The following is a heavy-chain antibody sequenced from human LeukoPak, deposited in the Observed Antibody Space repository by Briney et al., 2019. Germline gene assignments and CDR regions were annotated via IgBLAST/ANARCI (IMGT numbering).Heavy chain of an antibody. CDR2: IHPEDSDT. CDR1: GYSFTNYW. J-gene: IGHJ4*02. Sequence: GESLKISCKGSGYSFTNYWIGWVRQMPGKGPEWMGIIHPEDSDTRYSPSFQGQVTFSADKSINTAYLQWSSLKASDTAMHYCARCPTTAVVTRADFWGQGTLVTVSS. V-gene: IGHV5-51*01. D-gene: IGHD4-23*01. CDR3: ARCPTTAVVTRADF.